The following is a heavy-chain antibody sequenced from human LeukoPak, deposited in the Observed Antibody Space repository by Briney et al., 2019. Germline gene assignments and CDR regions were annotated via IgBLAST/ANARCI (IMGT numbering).Heavy chain of an antibody. CDR2: ISSNGGST. CDR1: GFTFSSYA. Sequence: PGGSLRLSCAASGFTFSSYAMHWVRQAPGKGLEYVSAISSNGGSTYYANSVKGRFTISRDNSKNTLYLQMGSLRAEDMAVYYCARVVGLTGYSSSWYSGYYYYMDVWGKGTTVTVSS. CDR3: ARVVGLTGYSSSWYSGYYYYMDV. J-gene: IGHJ6*03. D-gene: IGHD6-13*01. V-gene: IGHV3-64*01.